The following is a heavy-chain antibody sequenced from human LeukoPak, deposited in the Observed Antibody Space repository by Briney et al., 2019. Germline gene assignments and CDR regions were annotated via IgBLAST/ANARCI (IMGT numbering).Heavy chain of an antibody. V-gene: IGHV3-21*01. CDR2: ISSSSSYI. D-gene: IGHD4-11*01. CDR1: GFTFSSYS. CDR3: ARDLQSVPQGAFDI. Sequence: GGSLRLSCAASGFTFSSYSMNWVRQAPGKGLEWVSSISSSSSYIYYADSVKGRFTISRDNAENSLYLQMNSLRAEDTAVYYCARDLQSVPQGAFDIWGQGTMVTVSS. J-gene: IGHJ3*02.